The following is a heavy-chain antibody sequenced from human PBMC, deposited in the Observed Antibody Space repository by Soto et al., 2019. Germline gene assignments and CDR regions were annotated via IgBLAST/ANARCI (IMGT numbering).Heavy chain of an antibody. CDR2: IRENGSER. J-gene: IGHJ2*01. CDR3: ARGGHWWFEF. V-gene: IGHV3-7*05. CDR1: GFTLGGYR. D-gene: IGHD1-26*01. Sequence: GSLRRSCAASGFTLGGYRMHWVRQAPGKGLEWVANIRENGSERYYAASVEGRFTISRDNTKNSLYLQMSSLRVEDTAVYYCARGGHWWFEFWGRGTLVTVSS.